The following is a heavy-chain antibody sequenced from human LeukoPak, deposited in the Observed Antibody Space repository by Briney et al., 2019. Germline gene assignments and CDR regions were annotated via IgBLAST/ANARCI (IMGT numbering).Heavy chain of an antibody. Sequence: SVKVSCKAPGGTFSSYAVSWVGQAAGQGLAWMGGIVPMYGAADYAQRFQGRLTITADKSTGTVFMELSSLRSKDTGIYYCVRDYASSGPQKNYFDFWGQGTLLTVSS. J-gene: IGHJ4*02. V-gene: IGHV1-69*06. CDR3: VRDYASSGPQKNYFDF. D-gene: IGHD3-22*01. CDR1: GGTFSSYA. CDR2: IVPMYGAA.